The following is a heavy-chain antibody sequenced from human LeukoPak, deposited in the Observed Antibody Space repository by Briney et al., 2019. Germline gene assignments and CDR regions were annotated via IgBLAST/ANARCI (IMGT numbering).Heavy chain of an antibody. CDR1: GFTFSSYT. CDR3: AKYRTADSSGYSHY. Sequence: GGSLRLSCAASGFTFSSYTMSWVRQAPGKGLEWVSTITTSDGNTYYADSVKGRFTVSRDNSKNTLFLQMNSLRAEDTAVYYCAKYRTADSSGYSHYWGQGTLVTVSS. CDR2: ITTSDGNT. J-gene: IGHJ4*02. D-gene: IGHD3-22*01. V-gene: IGHV3-23*01.